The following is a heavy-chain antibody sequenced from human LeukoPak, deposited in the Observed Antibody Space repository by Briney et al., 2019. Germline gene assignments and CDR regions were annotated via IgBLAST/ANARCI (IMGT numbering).Heavy chain of an antibody. CDR3: ARVRKYYDILTGYYALFDY. D-gene: IGHD3-9*01. Sequence: SETLSLTCAVYGGSFSGYYWSWIRQPPGKGLEWIGEINHSGSTNYNPSLKSRVTISVDTSKNQFSLKLSSVTAADTAVYYCARVRKYYDILTGYYALFDYWGQGTLVTVSS. CDR2: INHSGST. CDR1: GGSFSGYY. J-gene: IGHJ4*02. V-gene: IGHV4-34*01.